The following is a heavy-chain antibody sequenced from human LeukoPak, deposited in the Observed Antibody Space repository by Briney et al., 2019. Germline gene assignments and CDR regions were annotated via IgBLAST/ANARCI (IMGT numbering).Heavy chain of an antibody. J-gene: IGHJ5*02. CDR2: IIPILGIA. D-gene: IGHD2-21*01. Sequence: ASVKVSCKASGGTFSSYTISWVRQAPGQGLEWMGRIIPILGIANYAQKFQGRVTITADKSTSTAYMEPSSLRSEDTAVYYCATLGYCGGDCSVWFDPWGQGTLVTVSS. CDR1: GGTFSSYT. CDR3: ATLGYCGGDCSVWFDP. V-gene: IGHV1-69*02.